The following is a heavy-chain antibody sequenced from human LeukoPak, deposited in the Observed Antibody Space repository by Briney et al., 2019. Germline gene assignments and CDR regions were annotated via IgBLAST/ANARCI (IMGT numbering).Heavy chain of an antibody. D-gene: IGHD3-10*01. CDR1: GFTFSSYS. CDR2: ISSSSSYI. J-gene: IGHJ4*02. Sequence: GGSLRLSCAASGFTFSSYSMNWVRQAPGKGLGWVSSISSSSSYIYYADSEKGRFTISRDNAKNSLYLQMNSLRAEDTAVYYCARNYGSGSYGDYWGQGTLVTVSS. V-gene: IGHV3-21*01. CDR3: ARNYGSGSYGDY.